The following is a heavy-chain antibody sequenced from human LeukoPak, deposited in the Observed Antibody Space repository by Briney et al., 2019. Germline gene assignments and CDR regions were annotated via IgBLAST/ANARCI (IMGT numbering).Heavy chain of an antibody. CDR2: ISNSGGRT. CDR3: AKSYNGYESKPDY. V-gene: IGHV3-23*01. D-gene: IGHD5-12*01. Sequence: GGSLRLSCAASGFTFSSYAMSWVRQAPGKGLEWVSSISNSGGRTFYTDSVKGRFTISRDNSKITLYLQMNSLRAEDTAVYYCAKSYNGYESKPDYWGRGTLVTVSS. CDR1: GFTFSSYA. J-gene: IGHJ4*02.